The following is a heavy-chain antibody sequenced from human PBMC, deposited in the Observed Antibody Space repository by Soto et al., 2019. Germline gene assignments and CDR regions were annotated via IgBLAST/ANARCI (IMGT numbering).Heavy chain of an antibody. J-gene: IGHJ5*02. CDR2: IYYSGST. Sequence: PSETLSLTCTVSGGSISSYYWSWIRQPPGKGLEWIGYIYYSGSTNYNPSLKSRVTISVDTSKNQFSLKLSSVTAADTAVYYCARHREQQLAPPANWFDPWGQGTLGTVSS. CDR1: GGSISSYY. V-gene: IGHV4-59*08. D-gene: IGHD6-13*01. CDR3: ARHREQQLAPPANWFDP.